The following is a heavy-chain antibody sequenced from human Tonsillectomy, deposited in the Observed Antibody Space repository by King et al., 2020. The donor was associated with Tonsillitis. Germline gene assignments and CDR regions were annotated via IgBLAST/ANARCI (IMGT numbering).Heavy chain of an antibody. D-gene: IGHD3-22*01. J-gene: IGHJ1*01. Sequence: VQLQESGPGLVKPSETLSLTCTVSGGSINSDYWSWIRQPAGKGLEWIGRIYISGSTNYNPPLKSRVTISVDTSKNQFSLKLSSVTAADTAVYYCARETPPYYYDSSAPGYFQNWGQGTLVTVSS. V-gene: IGHV4-4*07. CDR1: GGSINSDY. CDR2: IYISGST. CDR3: ARETPPYYYDSSAPGYFQN.